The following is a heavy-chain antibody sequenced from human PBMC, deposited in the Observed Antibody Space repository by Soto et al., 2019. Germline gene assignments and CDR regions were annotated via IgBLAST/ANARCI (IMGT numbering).Heavy chain of an antibody. CDR3: AHSVRNFDWLSAFMDV. Sequence: QITLKESGPTLVKPTQPLTLTCTFAGFSLSTSGVGVGWIRQPPGKALEWLALIYWDDDKRYSPSLKSRLTITKDTSKVPVVLTMTNMDPVATDTYYCAHSVRNFDWLSAFMDVWGQGTTVTVAS. D-gene: IGHD3-9*01. CDR2: IYWDDDK. J-gene: IGHJ6*02. V-gene: IGHV2-5*02. CDR1: GFSLSTSGVG.